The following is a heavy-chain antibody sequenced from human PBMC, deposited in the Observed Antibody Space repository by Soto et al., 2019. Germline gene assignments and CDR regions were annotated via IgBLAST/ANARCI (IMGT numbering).Heavy chain of an antibody. Sequence: LRLSFAASGFTFSTYVMHWVRQAPGKGLEWVAGIRQDGSDKYYADSVKGRFTISRDNSNNALYLQINSLRAEDTAVYFCARGTASSWYFAYWGQGTLVTVSS. J-gene: IGHJ4*02. V-gene: IGHV3-33*01. CDR3: ARGTASSWYFAY. CDR1: GFTFSTYV. D-gene: IGHD6-13*01. CDR2: IRQDGSDK.